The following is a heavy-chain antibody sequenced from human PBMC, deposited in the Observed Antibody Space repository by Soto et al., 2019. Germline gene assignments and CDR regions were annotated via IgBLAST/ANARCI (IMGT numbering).Heavy chain of an antibody. CDR2: ISGSASNT. CDR1: GFIFSSYA. J-gene: IGHJ4*02. D-gene: IGHD6-19*01. CDR3: AKDQEAYSSGWPFDY. V-gene: IGHV3-23*01. Sequence: EVRLLESGGGLVQPGGSLRLSCAASGFIFSSYAMSWVRQAPGKGLEWVSLISGSASNTYYADSVKGRFTISRDFSKNTVYLYMSSLRVEDTALYYCAKDQEAYSSGWPFDYWGRGTLVTVSS.